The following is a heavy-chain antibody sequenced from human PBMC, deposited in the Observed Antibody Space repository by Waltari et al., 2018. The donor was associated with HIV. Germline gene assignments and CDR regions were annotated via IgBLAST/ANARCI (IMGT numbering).Heavy chain of an antibody. CDR1: GGSISSGGYY. CDR2: IYYSGST. J-gene: IGHJ2*01. CDR3: ARETTVTTYYWYFDL. Sequence: QVQLQESGPGLVKPSQTLSLTCTVSGGSISSGGYYWSWIRQHPGQGLEWIGYIYYSGSTYYNPSLKSRVTISVDTSKNQFSLKLSSVTAADTAVYYCARETTVTTYYWYFDLWGRGTLVTVSS. D-gene: IGHD4-17*01. V-gene: IGHV4-31*03.